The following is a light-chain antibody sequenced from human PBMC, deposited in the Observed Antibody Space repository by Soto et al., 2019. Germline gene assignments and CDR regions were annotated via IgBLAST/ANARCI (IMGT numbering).Light chain of an antibody. CDR3: GTWDSSLSALV. J-gene: IGLJ2*01. V-gene: IGLV1-51*01. CDR2: DTR. CDR1: SSNIGNNY. Sequence: QSVLTHPPSVSAAPGQRVTISGSGSSSNIGNNYVAWYQHVPGTAPKLIIYDTRKRPSGIPDRLSGSKSGTSAALGITGLQTGDEDDYYCGTWDSSLSALVFGGGTKLTVL.